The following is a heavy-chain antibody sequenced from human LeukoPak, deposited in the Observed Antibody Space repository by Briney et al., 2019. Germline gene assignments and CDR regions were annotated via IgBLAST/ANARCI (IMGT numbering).Heavy chain of an antibody. CDR1: AYRFTTFW. CDR2: ITPSYSYT. J-gene: IGHJ4*02. CDR3: ATSSGNNPFDY. Sequence: PGESLKISCKASAYRFTTFWISWVRQMPGKGLEWMGRITPSYSYTNYSPSFRSHVTISADKSSTTAYLQWSSLRASDTAIYYCATSSGNNPFDYWGQGTLVTVSS. V-gene: IGHV5-10-1*01. D-gene: IGHD1-14*01.